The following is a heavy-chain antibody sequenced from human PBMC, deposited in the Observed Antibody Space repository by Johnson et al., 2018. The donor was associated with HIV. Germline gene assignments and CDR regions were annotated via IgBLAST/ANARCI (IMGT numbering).Heavy chain of an antibody. CDR3: ARDRGWELLLGAFDI. V-gene: IGHV3-30*04. J-gene: IGHJ3*02. Sequence: QVQLVECGGGLIQPGGSLRVSCAASGFTFSSYAMHWVRQAPGRGLEWVAVMSYDGSNQYYADSVPGRFTISRDNSKNTLDLQRNSLRAEDTAVYYCARDRGWELLLGAFDIWGQGTMVTVSS. CDR1: GFTFSSYA. D-gene: IGHD1-26*01. CDR2: MSYDGSNQ.